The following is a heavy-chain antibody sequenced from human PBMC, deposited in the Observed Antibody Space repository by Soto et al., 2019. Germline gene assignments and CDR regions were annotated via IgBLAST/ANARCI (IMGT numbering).Heavy chain of an antibody. CDR1: GYPFTNYA. CDR2: INDGNGNT. J-gene: IGHJ6*02. D-gene: IGHD1-1*01. CDR3: ASRNVTPPVGSYFVMYL. V-gene: IGHV1-3*01. Sequence: QVQLVQSGAEVKKPGDSVNVYCKDSGYPFTNYAMPWVRQATGQRREWMGWINDGNGNTKYSQKFQGRVTITRDTSAITAYTQPSRLRSEYPALYSCASRNVTPPVGSYFVMYLWGQGTTVTVSS.